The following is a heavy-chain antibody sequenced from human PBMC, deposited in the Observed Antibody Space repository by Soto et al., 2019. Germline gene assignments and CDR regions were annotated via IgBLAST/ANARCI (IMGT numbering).Heavy chain of an antibody. CDR2: INPNSGGT. J-gene: IGHJ4*02. D-gene: IGHD5-18*01. CDR3: ARARSGGYSYGPYFDY. Sequence: SVKVSCKASGYTFTGYYMHWVRQAPGQGLEWMGWINPNSGGTNYAQKFQGRVTMTRDTSISTAYMELSRLRSDDTAVYYCARARSGGYSYGPYFDYWGQGTLVTVSS. V-gene: IGHV1-2*02. CDR1: GYTFTGYY.